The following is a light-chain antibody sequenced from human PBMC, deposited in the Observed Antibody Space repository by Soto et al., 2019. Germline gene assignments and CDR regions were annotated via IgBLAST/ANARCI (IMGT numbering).Light chain of an antibody. CDR3: QSYDSSLSGFYV. Sequence: QSVLTQPPSVSWAPGQTVIISCTGNSSTIGAGYDVHWYQHLPGTAPKLLISANSNRPSGVPDRFSGSKSGTSASLAITGLQAEDEADYYCQSYDSSLSGFYVFGTGTKVTVL. CDR1: SSTIGAGYD. V-gene: IGLV1-40*01. CDR2: ANS. J-gene: IGLJ1*01.